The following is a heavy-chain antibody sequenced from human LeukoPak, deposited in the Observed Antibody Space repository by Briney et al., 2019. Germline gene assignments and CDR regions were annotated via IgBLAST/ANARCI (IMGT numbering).Heavy chain of an antibody. D-gene: IGHD4-17*01. CDR1: GYTFSRYW. CDR3: ARETSYGDYTYVDY. CDR2: ITDSGSTN. Sequence: GVSLRLSCAASGYTFSRYWMHWVRQGPGKGLEWVSYITDSGSTNYYADSVKGRFTISRDSAKNSLYLQMNSLRAEDTAVYYCARETSYGDYTYVDYWGQGTLVTVSS. V-gene: IGHV3-48*04. J-gene: IGHJ4*02.